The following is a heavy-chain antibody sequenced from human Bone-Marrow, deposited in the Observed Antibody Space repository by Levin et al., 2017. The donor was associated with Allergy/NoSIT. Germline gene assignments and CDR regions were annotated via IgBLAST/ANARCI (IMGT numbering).Heavy chain of an antibody. CDR1: GFSLSTSGVG. V-gene: IGHV2-5*02. J-gene: IGHJ4*02. CDR3: AHRNSTKSYPPANFDF. CDR2: IYWDDDT. Sequence: SGPTLVKPTQTLTLTCTLSGFSLSTSGVGVGWIRQPPGKALEWVGIIYWDDDTRYTPSLKKRLTITKDTSKDQVVLTMTNMDPVDTATYLCAHRNSTKSYPPANFDFWGQGILVTVSS. D-gene: IGHD2-2*01.